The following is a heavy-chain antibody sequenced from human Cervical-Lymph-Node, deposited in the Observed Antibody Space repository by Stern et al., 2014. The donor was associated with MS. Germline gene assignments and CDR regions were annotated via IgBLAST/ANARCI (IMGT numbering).Heavy chain of an antibody. J-gene: IGHJ3*02. CDR2: INPSSGGT. Sequence: VQLVESGAEVKKPGASVKVSCKASGYTFTGYYMHWVRQAPGQGLEWMGWINPSSGGTNYAQKFQGWVTMTRDTSISTAYMELSRLRSDDTAVYYCASQRVLDAFDIWGQGTMVTVSS. V-gene: IGHV1-2*04. CDR1: GYTFTGYY. CDR3: ASQRVLDAFDI.